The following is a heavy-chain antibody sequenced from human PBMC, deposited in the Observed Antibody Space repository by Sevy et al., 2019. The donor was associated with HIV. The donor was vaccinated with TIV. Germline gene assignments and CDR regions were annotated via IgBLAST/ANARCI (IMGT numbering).Heavy chain of an antibody. J-gene: IGHJ5*02. CDR2: IWHDGSNK. CDR3: ARETDNSARWLDP. CDR1: GFTFNFHG. Sequence: GGFLRLSCAASGFTFNFHGMHWVRQAPGKGLEWVAFIWHDGSNKYMADSVKCRFTISRDNSKNTLFLQMNSLTVEDTAVYYCARETDNSARWLDPWGQGTLVTVSS. D-gene: IGHD4-4*01. V-gene: IGHV3-30*02.